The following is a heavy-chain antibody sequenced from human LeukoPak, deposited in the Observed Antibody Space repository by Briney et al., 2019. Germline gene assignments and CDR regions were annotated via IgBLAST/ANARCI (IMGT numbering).Heavy chain of an antibody. V-gene: IGHV1-69*04. Sequence: GASVKVSCKASGGTFSSYAISWVRQAPGQGLEWMGRIIPILGIANYAQKFQGRVTMTRDTSTSTVYMELSSLRSEDTAVYYCAREKYLNYWGQGTLVTVSS. J-gene: IGHJ4*02. CDR2: IIPILGIA. CDR1: GGTFSSYA. CDR3: AREKYLNY.